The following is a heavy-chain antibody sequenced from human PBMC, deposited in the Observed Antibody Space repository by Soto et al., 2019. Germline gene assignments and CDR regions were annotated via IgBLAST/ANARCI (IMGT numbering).Heavy chain of an antibody. Sequence: GGSLRLSCAASGFTFSSYGMHWVRQAPGKGLEWVAVIWYDGGNKYYADSVKGRFTISRDNSKNTLYLQMNSLRAEDTAVYYCARDLYDSGSYYPLDYWGQGTLVTVSS. V-gene: IGHV3-33*01. CDR1: GFTFSSYG. J-gene: IGHJ4*02. CDR3: ARDLYDSGSYYPLDY. CDR2: IWYDGGNK. D-gene: IGHD3-10*01.